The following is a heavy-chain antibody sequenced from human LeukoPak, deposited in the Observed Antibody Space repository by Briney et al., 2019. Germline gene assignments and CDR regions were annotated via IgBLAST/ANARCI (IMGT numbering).Heavy chain of an antibody. CDR3: ARGYSSSWYPSAFDI. D-gene: IGHD6-13*01. Sequence: PSETLSLTCTVSGDSLTSGSYYWSWIRQPPGRGLEWIGYVYYSGSTNYNPSLKGRVTMSVDTSKNQFSLMLISVTAADTAVYYCARGYSSSWYPSAFDIWGQGTMVTVSS. CDR2: VYYSGST. CDR1: GDSLTSGSYY. J-gene: IGHJ3*02. V-gene: IGHV4-61*01.